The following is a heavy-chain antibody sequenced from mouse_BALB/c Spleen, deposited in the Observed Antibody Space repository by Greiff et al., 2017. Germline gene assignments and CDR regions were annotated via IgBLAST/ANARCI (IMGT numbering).Heavy chain of an antibody. V-gene: IGHV2-9*02. CDR2: IWAGGST. J-gene: IGHJ4*01. D-gene: IGHD1-2*01. CDR1: GFSLTSYG. CDR3: ARGSYYGSYYYAMDY. Sequence: VKLMESGPGLVAPSQSLSITCTVSGFSLTSYGVHWVRQPPGKGLEWLGVIWAGGSTNYNSALMSRLSISKDNSKSQVFLKMNSLQTDDTAMYYCARGSYYGSYYYAMDYWGQGTSVTVSS.